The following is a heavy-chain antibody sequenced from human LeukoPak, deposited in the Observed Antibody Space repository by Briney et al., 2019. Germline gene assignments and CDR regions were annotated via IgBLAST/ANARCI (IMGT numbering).Heavy chain of an antibody. Sequence: SETLSLTCTVSGGSINSGGYYWSWIRQPPGKGLEWIGYIYDSGSTYYNPSLKSRITISVDTSENRFSLKLSSVTATDTAVYYCARDCSGGSWYGAFDIWGQGTMVAVSS. V-gene: IGHV4-30-4*08. J-gene: IGHJ3*02. CDR1: GGSINSGGYY. D-gene: IGHD2-15*01. CDR3: ARDCSGGSWYGAFDI. CDR2: IYDSGST.